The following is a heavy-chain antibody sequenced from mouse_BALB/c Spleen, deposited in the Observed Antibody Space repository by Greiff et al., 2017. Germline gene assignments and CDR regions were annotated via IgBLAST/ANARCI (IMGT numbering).Heavy chain of an antibody. CDR3: ARDDYDWGRWFAY. D-gene: IGHD2-4*01. V-gene: IGHV2-2*02. Sequence: VQLQQSGPGLVQPSQSLSITCTVSGFSLTSYGVHWVRQSPGKGLEWLGVIWSGGSTDYNAAFITRLSSSKDNSKSKVVFKMNSLQANDTAIDYCARDDYDWGRWFAYWGQGTLVTVSA. CDR1: GFSLTSYG. CDR2: IWSGGST. J-gene: IGHJ3*01.